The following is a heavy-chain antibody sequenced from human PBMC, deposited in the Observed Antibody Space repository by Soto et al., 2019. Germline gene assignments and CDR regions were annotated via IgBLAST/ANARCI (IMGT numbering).Heavy chain of an antibody. CDR2: IKDDGTKT. V-gene: IGHV3-7*03. Sequence: GGSLRLSCTASGFTFSSHAMSWVRQAPGKGLEWVANIKDDGTKTFYADSVRGRFTISRDNAKNSLYLQMNSLRAEDTAVYYCASLNWEVPATGPWGRGTLVTVSS. CDR1: GFTFSSHA. D-gene: IGHD2-2*01. J-gene: IGHJ4*02. CDR3: ASLNWEVPATGP.